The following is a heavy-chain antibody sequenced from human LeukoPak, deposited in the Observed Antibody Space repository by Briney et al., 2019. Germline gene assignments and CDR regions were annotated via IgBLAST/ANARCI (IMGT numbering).Heavy chain of an antibody. CDR2: INAGSGNT. D-gene: IGHD2-15*01. CDR3: AREHCVGGNCCPWSY. J-gene: IGHJ4*02. CDR1: GYTFGTYA. Sequence: ASVKVCCKASGYTFGTYAMHWVRQAPGQRLEWMGWINAGSGNTKYSQKFQGRVTIPKDISASTAYMELSSLRSEDTAVYYCAREHCVGGNCCPWSYWGQGTLVTVSS. V-gene: IGHV1-3*01.